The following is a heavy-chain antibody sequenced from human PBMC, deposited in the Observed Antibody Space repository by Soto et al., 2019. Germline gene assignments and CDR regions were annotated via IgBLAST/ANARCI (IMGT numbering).Heavy chain of an antibody. CDR3: ARDIKRYGMDV. D-gene: IGHD1-20*01. Sequence: EVQLVESGGGLVKPGGSLRLSCAASGFTFSSYSMNGVRQAPGKGLEWVSSISSSSSYIYYADSVKGRFTISRDNAKNSLYLQMNSLRAEDTAVYYCARDIKRYGMDVWGQGTTVTVSS. CDR2: ISSSSSYI. V-gene: IGHV3-21*01. CDR1: GFTFSSYS. J-gene: IGHJ6*02.